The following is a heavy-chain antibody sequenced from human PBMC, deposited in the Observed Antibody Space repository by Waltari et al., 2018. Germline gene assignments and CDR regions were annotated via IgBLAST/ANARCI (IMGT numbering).Heavy chain of an antibody. J-gene: IGHJ4*02. Sequence: EVQLLESGGGLVQPGGSLRLSCAASGFTFSSNAIRWVRQAPGTGREWVSAISGSGGSTYYADSVKGRFTISRDNSKNTLYLQMNSLRAEDTAVYYCAKAERQLDYGSGSLPFDYWGQGTLVTVSS. V-gene: IGHV3-23*01. CDR3: AKAERQLDYGSGSLPFDY. CDR1: GFTFSSNA. D-gene: IGHD3-10*01. CDR2: ISGSGGST.